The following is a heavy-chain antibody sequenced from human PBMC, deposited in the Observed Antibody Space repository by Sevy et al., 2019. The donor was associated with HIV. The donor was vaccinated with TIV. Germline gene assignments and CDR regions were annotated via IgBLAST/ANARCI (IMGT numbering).Heavy chain of an antibody. D-gene: IGHD3-3*01. J-gene: IGHJ6*02. V-gene: IGHV3-74*01. CDR3: AREGVDFWSGPVDFYYGMDV. Sequence: GGSLRLSCAASGFTFSRYWLHWVRHAPGKGLVWVSRINTHGTNTIYADYVKGRFTISRDNAKNTVSLQMNSLRADDTGVYYCAREGVDFWSGPVDFYYGMDVWGQGTTVTVSS. CDR1: GFTFSRYW. CDR2: INTHGTNT.